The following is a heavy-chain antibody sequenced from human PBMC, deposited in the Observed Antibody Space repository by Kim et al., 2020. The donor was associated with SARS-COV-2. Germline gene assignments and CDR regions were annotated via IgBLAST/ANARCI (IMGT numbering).Heavy chain of an antibody. V-gene: IGHV3-74*01. CDR2: INGDESRT. J-gene: IGHJ1*01. CDR1: GFTFSTYW. Sequence: GGSLRLSCAASGFTFSTYWMHWVRQAPGKGLVWVSRINGDESRTTYADSVKGRFTISRDNAKNTLYLQMNSLRAEDTAVYYCARQGDYGAGSYFVDWGQGALVTVSS. CDR3: ARQGDYGAGSYFVD. D-gene: IGHD3-10*01.